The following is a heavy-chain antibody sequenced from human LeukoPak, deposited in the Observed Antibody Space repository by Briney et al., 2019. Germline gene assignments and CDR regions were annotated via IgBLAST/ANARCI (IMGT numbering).Heavy chain of an antibody. Sequence: GGCLRLSCEVTGFTLSSFWMSWVRQAPGKGLEWVANIKQDGSETHYEDSVKGRFTISRNNAKNSLYLQLNSLRSEDTAVYYCARNTDRDAYMASWGQGTLVTVSS. CDR1: GFTLSSFW. CDR3: ARNTDRDAYMAS. CDR2: IKQDGSET. V-gene: IGHV3-7*01. D-gene: IGHD5-24*01. J-gene: IGHJ5*02.